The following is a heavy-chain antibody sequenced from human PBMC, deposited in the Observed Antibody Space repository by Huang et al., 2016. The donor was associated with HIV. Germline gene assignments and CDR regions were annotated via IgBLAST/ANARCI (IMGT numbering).Heavy chain of an antibody. J-gene: IGHJ4*02. CDR2: RYYSGST. Sequence: QVQLQESGPGLVKPSETLSLTCTVSGGSVSSGSYYWSWIRQPPGQGLEWIGYRYYSGSTNYNPSLKSRVTISVDTSKNQFSLKLSSVTAADTAVYYCAREYSGRNFDYWGQGTLVTVSS. CDR3: AREYSGRNFDY. D-gene: IGHD1-26*01. V-gene: IGHV4-61*01. CDR1: GGSVSSGSYY.